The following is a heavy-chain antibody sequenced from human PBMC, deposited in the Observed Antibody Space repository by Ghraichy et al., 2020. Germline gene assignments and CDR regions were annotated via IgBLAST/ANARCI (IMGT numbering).Heavy chain of an antibody. CDR1: GGSVSSGSYY. CDR3: ARGVLIVATLPFDY. D-gene: IGHD5-12*01. CDR2: IYYSGST. Sequence: SQTLSLTCTVSGGSVSSGSYYWSWIRQPPGKGLEWIGYIYYSGSTNYNPSLKSRVTISVDTSKNQFSLKLSSVTAADTAVYYCARGVLIVATLPFDYWGQGTLVTVSS. V-gene: IGHV4-61*01. J-gene: IGHJ4*02.